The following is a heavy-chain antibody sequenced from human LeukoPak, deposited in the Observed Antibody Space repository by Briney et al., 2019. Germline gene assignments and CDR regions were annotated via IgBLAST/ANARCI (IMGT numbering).Heavy chain of an antibody. CDR1: GGSFSGYY. Sequence: SETLSLTCAVYGGSFSGYYWSWIRQPPGKGLEWIGEINHSGSTNYNPSLKSRVTISVDTSKNQFSLKLSSATAADTAVYYCARGLNWNYSFFQHWGQGTLVTVSS. V-gene: IGHV4-34*01. J-gene: IGHJ1*01. CDR2: INHSGST. CDR3: ARGLNWNYSFFQH. D-gene: IGHD1-7*01.